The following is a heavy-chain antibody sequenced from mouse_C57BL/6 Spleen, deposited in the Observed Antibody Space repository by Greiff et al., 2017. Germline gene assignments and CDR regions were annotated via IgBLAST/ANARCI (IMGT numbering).Heavy chain of an antibody. CDR2: IDPSDSYT. CDR3: ARCGSSSAWFAY. V-gene: IGHV1-69*01. CDR1: GYTFTSYW. D-gene: IGHD1-1*01. J-gene: IGHJ3*01. Sequence: QVQLKQPGAELVMPGASVKLSCKASGYTFTSYWMHWVKQRPGQGLEWIGEIDPSDSYTNYNQKFKGKSTLTVDKSSSTAYMQLSSLTSEDSAVYYCARCGSSSAWFAYWGQGTLVTVSA.